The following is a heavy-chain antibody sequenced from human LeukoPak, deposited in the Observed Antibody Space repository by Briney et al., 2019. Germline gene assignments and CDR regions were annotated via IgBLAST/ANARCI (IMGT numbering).Heavy chain of an antibody. CDR1: GYTLTELS. CDR3: AIDFNCSGGSCYGAQFDL. Sequence: ASVKVSCKVSGYTLTELSMHWVRQAPGKGLEWMGGFDTEDGETIYAQKFQGRVTMTEDTSTDTAYMELSSLRSEDTAVYYCAIDFNCSGGSCYGAQFDLWGRGTLVTVSS. D-gene: IGHD2-15*01. J-gene: IGHJ2*01. CDR2: FDTEDGET. V-gene: IGHV1-24*01.